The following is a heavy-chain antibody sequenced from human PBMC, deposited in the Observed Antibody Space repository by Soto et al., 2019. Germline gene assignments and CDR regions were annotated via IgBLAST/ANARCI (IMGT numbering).Heavy chain of an antibody. CDR1: GGSISSGGYS. D-gene: IGHD3-3*01. J-gene: IGHJ6*02. CDR2: IYHSGST. Sequence: TLSLTCAVSGGSISSGGYSWSWIRQPPGKGLEWIGYIYHSGSTYYNPSLKSRVTISVDRSKNQFSLKLSSVTAADTAVYYCASQMFIGVMDVWGQGTTVTVSS. V-gene: IGHV4-30-2*01. CDR3: ASQMFIGVMDV.